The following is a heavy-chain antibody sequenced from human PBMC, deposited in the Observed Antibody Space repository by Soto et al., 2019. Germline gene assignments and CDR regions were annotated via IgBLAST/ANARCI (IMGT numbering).Heavy chain of an antibody. D-gene: IGHD3-3*01. CDR3: ARGSITIFGVVIGTSNWFDP. Sequence: SETLSLTCTVYGWSFSGYYWSWIRQPPGKGLEWIGEINHSGSTNYNPSLKSRVTISVDTSKNQFSLKLSSVTAADTAVYYCARGSITIFGVVIGTSNWFDPWGQGTLVTVSS. CDR1: GWSFSGYY. CDR2: INHSGST. J-gene: IGHJ5*02. V-gene: IGHV4-34*01.